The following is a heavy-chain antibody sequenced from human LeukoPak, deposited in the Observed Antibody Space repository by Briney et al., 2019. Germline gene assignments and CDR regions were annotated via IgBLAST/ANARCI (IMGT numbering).Heavy chain of an antibody. CDR3: ALWAVAGTYYY. Sequence: GGSLRLSCAASGFTFSSYAMHWVRQAPGKGLEYVSAISSNGGSTYYANSVKGRFTISRDNSKNTLYLQMGSLRAEDMAVYYRALWAVAGTYYYWGQGTLVTVSS. D-gene: IGHD6-19*01. CDR2: ISSNGGST. J-gene: IGHJ4*02. V-gene: IGHV3-64*01. CDR1: GFTFSSYA.